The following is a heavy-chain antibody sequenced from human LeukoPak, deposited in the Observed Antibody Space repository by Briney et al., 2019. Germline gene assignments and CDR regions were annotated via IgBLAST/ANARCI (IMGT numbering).Heavy chain of an antibody. CDR2: INHSGST. CDR3: ARGPGSGSYYNSVYYFDY. V-gene: IGHV4-34*01. Sequence: SETLSLTCAVYGGSFSGYYWSWIRQPPGKGLEWIGEINHSGSTNYNPSLKSRVTMSVDTSKNQFSLKLSSVTAADTAVYYCARGPGSGSYYNSVYYFDYWGQGTLVTVSS. J-gene: IGHJ4*02. CDR1: GGSFSGYY. D-gene: IGHD3-10*01.